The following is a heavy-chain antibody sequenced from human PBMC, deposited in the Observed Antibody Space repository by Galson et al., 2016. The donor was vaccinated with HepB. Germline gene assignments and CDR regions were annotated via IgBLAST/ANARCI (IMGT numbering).Heavy chain of an antibody. CDR3: NTYSSGSWNH. CDR1: GFTVTSAY. Sequence: SLRLSCAASGFTVTSAYMTWVRQAPGKGLDWVGRIESKTAGATIDYAAPVKGSFTSSRDDSRNTLNLKMNSLKTEVTAWYYCNTYSSGSWNHWGQGTMVTVST. V-gene: IGHV3-15*07. D-gene: IGHD1-26*01. J-gene: IGHJ5*02. CDR2: IESKTAGATI.